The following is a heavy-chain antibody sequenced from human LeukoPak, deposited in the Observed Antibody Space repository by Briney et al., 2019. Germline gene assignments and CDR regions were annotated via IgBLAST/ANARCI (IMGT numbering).Heavy chain of an antibody. CDR1: GFTFSDSY. Sequence: PGGSLRLSCAASGFTFSDSYMTWVRQAPGKGVEWVAYISGSGHDINYSESAKGRFTISRDNAENSLYLQMNSLRAEDTAVYYCAREHYFYHMDGWGEGTTVTVSS. CDR3: AREHYFYHMDG. V-gene: IGHV3-11*04. J-gene: IGHJ6*03. CDR2: ISGSGHDI.